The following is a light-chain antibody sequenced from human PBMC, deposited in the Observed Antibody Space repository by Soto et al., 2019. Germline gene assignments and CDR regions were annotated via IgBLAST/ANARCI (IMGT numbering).Light chain of an antibody. CDR1: SSNIGSNT. J-gene: IGLJ2*01. Sequence: QSVLTQPPSASGTPGQRVSISCSGSSSNIGSNTVNWYQQVPGTAPKLLIYRSNQRPSGVPDRFSGSKSGTSASLAISGCQSEDEADYYCAAWDDSLNGNVVFGGGTKLTVL. V-gene: IGLV1-44*01. CDR3: AAWDDSLNGNVV. CDR2: RSN.